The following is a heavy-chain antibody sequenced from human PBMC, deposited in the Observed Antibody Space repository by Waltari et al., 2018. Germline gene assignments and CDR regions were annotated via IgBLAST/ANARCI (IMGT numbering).Heavy chain of an antibody. D-gene: IGHD1-7*01. CDR1: GGSFSGYY. V-gene: IGHV4-34*01. Sequence: QVQLQQWGAGLLKPSETLSLTCAVYGGSFSGYYWSWIRQPPGKGLEWIGEINHSGSTNYHPSLKSLVTRSVYTSKNQFSLKLSSVTAADTAVYYCARGGKENYYFDYWGQGTLVTVSS. J-gene: IGHJ4*02. CDR2: INHSGST. CDR3: ARGGKENYYFDY.